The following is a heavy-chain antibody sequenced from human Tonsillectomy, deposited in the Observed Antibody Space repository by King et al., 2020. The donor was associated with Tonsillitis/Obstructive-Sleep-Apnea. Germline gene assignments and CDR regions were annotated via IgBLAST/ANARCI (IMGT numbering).Heavy chain of an antibody. CDR2: ISYDGNNK. CDR3: AIRPITGTAGIDY. V-gene: IGHV3-30*03. CDR1: GFTFGRHG. D-gene: IGHD1-7*01. J-gene: IGHJ4*02. Sequence: VQLVESGGGVVQPGRSLRLSCAASGFTFGRHGMHWVRQAPGKGLEWVAVISYDGNNKYYADSVKGRFTISRDNSKNTLYLQMNSLRAEDTAVYYCAIRPITGTAGIDYWGQGTLVTVSS.